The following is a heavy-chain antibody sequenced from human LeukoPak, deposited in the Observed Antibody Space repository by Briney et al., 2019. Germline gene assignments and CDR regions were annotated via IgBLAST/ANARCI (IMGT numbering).Heavy chain of an antibody. Sequence: SETLSLTCAVYGGSFSGCYWSWIRQPPGKGLEWIGEINHSGSTNYNPSLKSRVTISVDTSKNQFSLKLSSVTAADTAVYYCARAVSSWSLPFDYWGQGTLVTVSS. CDR1: GGSFSGCY. D-gene: IGHD6-13*01. V-gene: IGHV4-34*01. J-gene: IGHJ4*02. CDR2: INHSGST. CDR3: ARAVSSWSLPFDY.